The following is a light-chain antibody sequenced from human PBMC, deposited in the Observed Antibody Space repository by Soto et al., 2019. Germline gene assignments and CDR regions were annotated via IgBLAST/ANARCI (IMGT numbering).Light chain of an antibody. CDR1: QSISSY. J-gene: IGKJ4*01. CDR3: QQSYIIPLT. V-gene: IGKV1-39*01. CDR2: AAS. Sequence: DIQMTQSPSSLSASVGDRVTITCRASQSISSYLNWYQQKPGKAPKLLIYAASSLQSGVPSRFSGSGSGTDFTLTISSLQPEDFATYYCQQSYIIPLTFGGGTQVDIK.